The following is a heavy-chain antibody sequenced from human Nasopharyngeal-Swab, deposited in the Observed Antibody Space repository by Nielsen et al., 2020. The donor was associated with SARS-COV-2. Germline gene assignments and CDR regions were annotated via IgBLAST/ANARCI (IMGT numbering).Heavy chain of an antibody. J-gene: IGHJ6*03. Sequence: GGPLRPSRAATGLSFSGNWMTWVRQAPGKGLEWVANIKNDGSEKYYGDSVKGRFTISRDNAKNSLFLQMSTLRAEDTAVYYCAKITADYDFWSHQYYYYMDVWGKGTTVTVSS. CDR3: AKITADYDFWSHQYYYYMDV. CDR1: GLSFSGNW. V-gene: IGHV3-7*03. CDR2: IKNDGSEK. D-gene: IGHD3-3*01.